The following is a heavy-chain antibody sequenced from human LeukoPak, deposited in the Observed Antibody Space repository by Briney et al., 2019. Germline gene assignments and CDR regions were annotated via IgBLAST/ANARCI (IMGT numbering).Heavy chain of an antibody. CDR1: GGSISSGDYY. CDR2: IYYSGST. J-gene: IGHJ3*02. Sequence: SETLSLTCTVSGGSISSGDYYWSWIRQLPGKGLEWIGYIYYSGSTYYNPSLKSRFTISVDTSKNQFSLKLSSVTAADTAVHYCARDYDSSGYYGDAFGIWGQGTMVTVSS. V-gene: IGHV4-30-4*01. D-gene: IGHD3-22*01. CDR3: ARDYDSSGYYGDAFGI.